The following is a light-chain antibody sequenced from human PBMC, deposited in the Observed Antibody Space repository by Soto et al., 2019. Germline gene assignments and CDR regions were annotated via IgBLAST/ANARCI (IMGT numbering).Light chain of an antibody. J-gene: IGLJ1*01. CDR3: AAWDDSLSGYV. Sequence: QSVLTQPPSACGTPGQRVTISCSGRSSNIGINYVYWYQQLPGTAPKLLIYRNIKRPSGVPDRFAGSKSGTSASLAISGLRSEDEADYYCAAWDDSLSGYVFGAGTKLTVL. CDR2: RNI. CDR1: SSNIGINY. V-gene: IGLV1-47*01.